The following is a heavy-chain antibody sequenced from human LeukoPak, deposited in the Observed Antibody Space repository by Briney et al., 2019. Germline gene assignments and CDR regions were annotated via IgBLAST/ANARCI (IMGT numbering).Heavy chain of an antibody. V-gene: IGHV3-7*01. CDR3: ARHGRGGHTDC. Sequence: GGSLRLSCAASGFTFTNHWMSWVRQAPGKGREWVADIREDGTEKEYAGSVEGRFTISRDNPKESVYLQMSSLRAEDTAVYYCARHGRGGHTDCWGQGTLVPVSS. CDR2: IREDGTEK. J-gene: IGHJ4*02. CDR1: GFTFTNHW. D-gene: IGHD2-15*01.